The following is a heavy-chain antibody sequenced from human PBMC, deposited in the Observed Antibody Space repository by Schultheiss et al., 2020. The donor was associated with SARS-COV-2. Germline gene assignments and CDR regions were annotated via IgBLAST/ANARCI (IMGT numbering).Heavy chain of an antibody. CDR1: GGTFSSYA. V-gene: IGHV1-69*06. CDR2: IIPIFGTA. J-gene: IGHJ2*01. CDR3: GTGYCSSTSCYADWYFDL. D-gene: IGHD2-2*01. Sequence: SVKVYCKASGGTFSSYAISWVRQAPGQGLEWMGGIIPIFGTANYAQKFQGRVTITADKSTSTAYMDLSILGYEDTAVYYCGTGYCSSTSCYADWYFDLWGRGTLVTVSS.